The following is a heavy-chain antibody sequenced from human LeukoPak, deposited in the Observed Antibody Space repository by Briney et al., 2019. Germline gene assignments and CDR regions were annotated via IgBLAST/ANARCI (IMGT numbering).Heavy chain of an antibody. CDR1: GGSFSGYY. Sequence: PSETLSLTCAVYGGSFSGYYWSWIRQPPGKGLEWIGDINHSGSTNYNPSLKSRVTISVDTSKNQFSLKLSSVTAADTAVYYCARHNIVVVPAALPNWFDPWGQGTLVTVSS. V-gene: IGHV4-34*01. J-gene: IGHJ5*02. CDR3: ARHNIVVVPAALPNWFDP. CDR2: INHSGST. D-gene: IGHD2-2*01.